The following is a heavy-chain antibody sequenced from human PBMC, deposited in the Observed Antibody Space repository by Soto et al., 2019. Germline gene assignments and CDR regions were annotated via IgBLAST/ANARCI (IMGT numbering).Heavy chain of an antibody. V-gene: IGHV3-30*05. D-gene: IGHD3-16*01. CDR1: GFTFRSYV. Sequence: QVQLVESGGGVVQPGTSLRVSCVGSGFTFRSYVIHWVRQAPGKGLEWVALTSYDGSDKYYGDSVRGQFTISIYNSRTTVDLHMESPRRDGTAIYYCVCWGTTGGLDVWGQGTLVCVSS. CDR3: VCWGTTGGLDV. CDR2: TSYDGSDK. J-gene: IGHJ1*01.